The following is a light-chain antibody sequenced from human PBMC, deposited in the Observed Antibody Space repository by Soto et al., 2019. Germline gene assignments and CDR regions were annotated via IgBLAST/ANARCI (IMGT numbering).Light chain of an antibody. V-gene: IGLV2-14*01. CDR1: SSDVGGYNS. CDR2: DVS. J-gene: IGLJ2*01. Sequence: QSVLTQPASVSGSPGQSITISCTGSSSDVGGYNSVSWYQQYPGKAPKLMIYDVSVRPSGVSNRFSGSKSGNTASLTISGLQAEDEASYFCSSFTSSSTLVFGGGTKVTVL. CDR3: SSFTSSSTLV.